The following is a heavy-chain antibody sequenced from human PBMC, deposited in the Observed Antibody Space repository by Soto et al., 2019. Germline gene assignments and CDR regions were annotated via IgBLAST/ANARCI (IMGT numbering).Heavy chain of an antibody. D-gene: IGHD6-13*01. CDR1: GFTFSTYA. J-gene: IGHJ4*02. CDR3: AKSSSSWYASYFDS. CDR2: ISDSGDST. Sequence: GGSLRLSCAASGFTFSTYAMSWVRQAPGKGLEWVSTISDSGDSTYYADSVKGRFTISRDNPKNTLYLHMNRLRAEDTAPFYCAKSSSSWYASYFDSWGQGTLVTVSS. V-gene: IGHV3-23*01.